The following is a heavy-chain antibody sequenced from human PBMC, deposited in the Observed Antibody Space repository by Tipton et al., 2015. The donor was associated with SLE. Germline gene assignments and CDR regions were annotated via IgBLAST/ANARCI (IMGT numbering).Heavy chain of an antibody. CDR1: GGSFSGYY. CDR2: INHSGST. CDR3: ARGPHDYGEHGAYDI. D-gene: IGHD4-17*01. V-gene: IGHV4-34*01. Sequence: TLSLTCAVYGGSFSGYYWSWIRQPLGKGLVWIGEINHSGSTNYNPSLKSRVTISVDTSKNQFSLKLSSVTAADTAVYYCARGPHDYGEHGAYDIWGQVTMFTVSS. J-gene: IGHJ3*02.